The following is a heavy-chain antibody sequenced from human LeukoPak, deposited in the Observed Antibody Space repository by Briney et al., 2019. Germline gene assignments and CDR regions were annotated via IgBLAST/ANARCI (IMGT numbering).Heavy chain of an antibody. CDR2: ISWNSGSI. CDR1: GFTFDDYA. CDR3: AKEEYYYDSSGSFDY. Sequence: PGGSLRLSCAASGFTFDDYAMHWVRQAPRKGLEWVSGISWNSGSIGYADSVKGRFTISRDNAKNSLYLQMNSLRAEDTALYYCAKEEYYYDSSGSFDYWGQGTLVTVSS. D-gene: IGHD3-22*01. V-gene: IGHV3-9*01. J-gene: IGHJ4*02.